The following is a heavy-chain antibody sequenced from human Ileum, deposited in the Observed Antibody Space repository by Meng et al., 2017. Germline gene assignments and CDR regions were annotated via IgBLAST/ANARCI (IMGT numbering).Heavy chain of an antibody. CDR2: SNTDGSST. V-gene: IGHV3-74*01. CDR3: TRDPDQVRGI. D-gene: IGHD3-10*01. CDR1: GFTFSSDW. Sequence: LSCAASGFTFSSDWIHWVRQAPGEGLVWVLRSNTDGSSTNYAGSVKGRFAISRDNAKNTLYLQMNSLRAEDTAVYYCTRDPDQVRGIWGQGTLVTRAS. J-gene: IGHJ4*02.